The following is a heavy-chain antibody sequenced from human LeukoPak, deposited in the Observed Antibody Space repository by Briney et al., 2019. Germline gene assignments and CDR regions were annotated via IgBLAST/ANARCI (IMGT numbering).Heavy chain of an antibody. D-gene: IGHD3-3*01. Sequence: SETLSLTCTVFGYSISSGYYWGWIRQPPGEGLEWIGSIYHSGSTYYNPSLKSRVTISVDTSKNQFSLKLSSVTAADTAVYYCARKIPGVKSFDYWGQGTLVTVSS. CDR1: GYSISSGYY. CDR3: ARKIPGVKSFDY. V-gene: IGHV4-38-2*02. J-gene: IGHJ4*02. CDR2: IYHSGST.